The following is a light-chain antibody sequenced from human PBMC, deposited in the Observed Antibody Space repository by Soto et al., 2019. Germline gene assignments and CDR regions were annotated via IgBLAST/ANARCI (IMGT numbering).Light chain of an antibody. V-gene: IGKV1-13*02. J-gene: IGKJ2*01. CDR1: QGISSA. CDR3: QQFNSYPT. Sequence: AIQLTQSPSSLSASVGDRVTITCRASQGISSALAWYQQKPGKAPKLLIYAASSWESGVPSRFSGIGSGTDFTLTISSLQPEDFATYYYQQFNSYPTFGQGTKLEIK. CDR2: AAS.